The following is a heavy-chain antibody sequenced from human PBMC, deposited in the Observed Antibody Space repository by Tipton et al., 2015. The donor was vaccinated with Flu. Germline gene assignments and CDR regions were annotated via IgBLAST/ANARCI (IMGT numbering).Heavy chain of an antibody. V-gene: IGHV4-4*07. CDR2: IYMGGRT. CDR1: GGSINSYY. J-gene: IGHJ3*01. D-gene: IGHD6-19*01. CDR3: ARERRGGWPFYDAFDF. Sequence: TLSLTCSVSGGSINSYYWSRIRQPAGKGLEWIGRIYMGGRTNYNPSLKSRVTMSLDLFKNQISLRLSSVTAADTAVYYCARERRGGWPFYDAFDFWGQGTTVTVSS.